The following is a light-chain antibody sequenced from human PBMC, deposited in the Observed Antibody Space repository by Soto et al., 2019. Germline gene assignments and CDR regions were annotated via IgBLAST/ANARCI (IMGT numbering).Light chain of an antibody. CDR3: QQGGMGPIR. J-gene: IGKJ1*01. V-gene: IGKV3D-20*02. CDR2: DAY. CDR1: QSVSSSY. Sequence: EIVLTQSPGTLSLSAGVRANLSCRPSQSVSSSYLAWYQQKPGQAPRLLIYDAYNRATGIPPRFSGSGSGTDFTLTISSLEPEDFAVYDCQQGGMGPIRFGQRTLVDIK.